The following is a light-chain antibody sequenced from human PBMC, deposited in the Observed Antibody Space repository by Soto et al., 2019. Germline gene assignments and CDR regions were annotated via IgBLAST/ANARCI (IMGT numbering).Light chain of an antibody. J-gene: IGLJ2*01. CDR2: DVN. CDR1: SSDVGRYNY. Sequence: QSALTQPASVSGSPGQSITISCIGSSSDVGRYNYVSWYQQHPGKAPKLIIYDVNNRPSGVSNRFSGSKSGNTASLTISGLQPEDEADYYCTSYTSSNTLVVFGGGTQLTVL. V-gene: IGLV2-14*03. CDR3: TSYTSSNTLVV.